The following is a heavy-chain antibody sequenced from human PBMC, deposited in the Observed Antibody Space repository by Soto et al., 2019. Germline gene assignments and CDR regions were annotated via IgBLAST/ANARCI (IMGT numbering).Heavy chain of an antibody. J-gene: IGHJ4*02. D-gene: IGHD6-13*01. CDR3: ASIAAAGSPTFDY. CDR1: GGSVSSGSYY. V-gene: IGHV4-61*01. Sequence: PSETLSLTCTVSGGSVSSGSYYWSWIRQPPGKGLEWIGYIYYSGSTNYNPSLKSRVTISVDTSKNQFSLKLSSVTAADTAVYYCASIAAAGSPTFDYWGQGTLVTVSS. CDR2: IYYSGST.